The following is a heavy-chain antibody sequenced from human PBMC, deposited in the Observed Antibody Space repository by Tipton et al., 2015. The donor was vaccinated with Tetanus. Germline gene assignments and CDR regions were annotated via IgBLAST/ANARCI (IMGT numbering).Heavy chain of an antibody. CDR1: GGSVSGGDYH. Sequence: TLSLTCTVSGGSVSGGDYHWSWIRQPPGKGLEWIGYSHYSGSTNYNPSLKSRVTISVDTSKNQFSLKLSSVTAADTAVYYCARAAGFLGLTHDFWGRGTLVSVSS. D-gene: IGHD2/OR15-2a*01. CDR3: ARAAGFLGLTHDF. J-gene: IGHJ4*02. V-gene: IGHV4-61*08. CDR2: SHYSGST.